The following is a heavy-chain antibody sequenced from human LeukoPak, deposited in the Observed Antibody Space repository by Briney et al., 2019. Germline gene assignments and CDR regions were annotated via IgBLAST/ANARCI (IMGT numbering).Heavy chain of an antibody. CDR3: ARRPYYDYVWGSSDY. Sequence: GGSLRLSCAASGFTFSSYAMHWVRQAPGKGLEWVAVISYDGSNKYYADSVKGRFTISRDNSKNTLYLQMNSLRAEDTAVYYCARRPYYDYVWGSSDYWGQRTLVTVSS. D-gene: IGHD3-16*01. CDR2: ISYDGSNK. J-gene: IGHJ4*02. V-gene: IGHV3-30*04. CDR1: GFTFSSYA.